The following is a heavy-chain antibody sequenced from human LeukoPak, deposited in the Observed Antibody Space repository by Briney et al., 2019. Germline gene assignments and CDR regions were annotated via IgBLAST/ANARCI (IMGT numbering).Heavy chain of an antibody. CDR2: IRSKIYGGTP. CDR3: TRDQTPYY. V-gene: IGHV3-49*04. CDR1: GFTFGDYA. Sequence: GGSLRLSCTASGFTFGDYAMTWVRQAPGKGLEWVGFIRSKIYGGTPEYAASVKGRFTISRDDSKGIACLQMNSLKTEDTAVYYCTRDQTPYYWGQGTLVTVSS. J-gene: IGHJ4*02.